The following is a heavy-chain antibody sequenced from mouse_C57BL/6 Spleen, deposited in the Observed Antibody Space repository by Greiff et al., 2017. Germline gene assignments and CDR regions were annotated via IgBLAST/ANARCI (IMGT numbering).Heavy chain of an antibody. J-gene: IGHJ4*01. CDR3: AKHFYDSYAMDY. V-gene: IGHV5-4*03. CDR2: ISDGGSYT. CDR1: GFTFSSYA. Sequence: DVMLVESGGGLVKPGGSLKLSCAASGFTFSSYAMSWVRQTPEKRLEWVATISDGGSYTYYPDNVKGRFTISRDNAKNNLYLQMSHLKSEDTAMXYCAKHFYDSYAMDYWGQGTSVTVSS. D-gene: IGHD2-3*01.